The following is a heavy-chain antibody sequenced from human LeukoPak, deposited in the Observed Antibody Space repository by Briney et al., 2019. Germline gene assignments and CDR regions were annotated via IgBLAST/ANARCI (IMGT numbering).Heavy chain of an antibody. Sequence: SETLSLTCAVYGGSFSGYYWSWIRQPPGKGLEWIGEINHSGSTSYNPSLKSRVTISVDTSKNQFSLKLSSVTAADTAVYYCARGPDITSFGVVIPFDYWGQGTLVSDSS. CDR2: INHSGST. CDR3: ARGPDITSFGVVIPFDY. CDR1: GGSFSGYY. D-gene: IGHD3-3*01. V-gene: IGHV4-34*01. J-gene: IGHJ4*02.